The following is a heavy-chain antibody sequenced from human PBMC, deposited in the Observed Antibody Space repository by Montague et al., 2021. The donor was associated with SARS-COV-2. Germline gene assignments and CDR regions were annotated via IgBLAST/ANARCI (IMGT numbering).Heavy chain of an antibody. D-gene: IGHD2-2*01. Sequence: CAISGDSVSVSWDTGEYRKHSRLNALDVRRRTYDSCKWDKDYAESVKSRITIDPDTSKHQFSLHLNSVTPEDTAVYYCARIPVGSKYYFDFWGQGTLVTVSS. CDR3: ARIPVGSKYYFDF. V-gene: IGHV6-1*01. CDR2: TYDSCKWDK. J-gene: IGHJ4*02. CDR1: GDSVSVSWDT.